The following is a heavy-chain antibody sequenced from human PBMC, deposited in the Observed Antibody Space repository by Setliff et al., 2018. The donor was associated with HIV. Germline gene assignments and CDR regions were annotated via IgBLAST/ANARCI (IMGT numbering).Heavy chain of an antibody. Sequence: GGSLRLSCAASGFTFSDHYMDWVRQAPGKGLEWVARTKNKAQSFSTEYAASVKGRFTISRDDSKNALFLQMNSLKTEDTAVYYCTTDLGGSYHGWNYWGQGTLVTVPQ. CDR1: GFTFSDHY. D-gene: IGHD1-26*01. V-gene: IGHV3-72*01. CDR2: TKNKAQSFST. J-gene: IGHJ4*02. CDR3: TTDLGGSYHGWNY.